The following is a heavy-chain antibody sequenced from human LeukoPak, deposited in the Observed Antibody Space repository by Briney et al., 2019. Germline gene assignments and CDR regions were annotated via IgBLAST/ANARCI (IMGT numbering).Heavy chain of an antibody. V-gene: IGHV3-7*01. CDR2: IKQDGSEK. J-gene: IGHJ6*02. D-gene: IGHD6-13*01. CDR1: GFTFSSYS. Sequence: GGSLRLSCAASGFTFSSYSMNCVRQAPGKGLEWVANIKQDGSEKYYVDSVKGRFTISRGNAKNSLYLQMNSLRAEDTAVYYCARYGIAAAYYYYYGMDVWGQGTTVTVSS. CDR3: ARYGIAAAYYYYYGMDV.